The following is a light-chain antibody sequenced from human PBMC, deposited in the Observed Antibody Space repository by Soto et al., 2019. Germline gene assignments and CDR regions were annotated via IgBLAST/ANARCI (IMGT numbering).Light chain of an antibody. J-gene: IGLJ2*01. CDR2: EVA. CDR1: SSDVGAYNY. V-gene: IGLV2-14*01. Sequence: QSALTQPASVSGSPGQAITISCTGSSSDVGAYNYVSWYQQHPGKVPKLIIYEVANRPSGVSARFSGSKSANTASLTISGLQAEDEADYYCTSYTSSSTVLFGGGTKLTVL. CDR3: TSYTSSSTVL.